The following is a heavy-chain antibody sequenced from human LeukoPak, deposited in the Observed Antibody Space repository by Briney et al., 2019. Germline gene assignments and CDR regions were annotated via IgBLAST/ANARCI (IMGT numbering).Heavy chain of an antibody. CDR2: FYYTGST. CDR1: GDSLTRNYYY. CDR3: ARSIPMSIAVVVDVLWGWFDP. V-gene: IGHV4-39*01. Sequence: SETLSLTCTVSGDSLTRNYYYWGWIRQSPGKGLEWIGSFYYTGSTYYNPSLKSRATVSVDTSKNQFSLRLTSVTVADTAVYFCARSIPMSIAVVVDVLWGWFDPWGQGTLVTVSS. D-gene: IGHD2-15*01. J-gene: IGHJ5*02.